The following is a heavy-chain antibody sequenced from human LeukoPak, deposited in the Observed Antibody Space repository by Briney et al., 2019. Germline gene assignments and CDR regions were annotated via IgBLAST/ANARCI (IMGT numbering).Heavy chain of an antibody. V-gene: IGHV3-23*01. CDR1: GFTFSTYA. J-gene: IGHJ4*02. CDR2: ISPGGTDT. D-gene: IGHD3-10*01. CDR3: AKRGGYETMAASDY. Sequence: PGGSLRLSCAASGFTFSTYAMSWVRQAPGKGLEWVSAISPGGTDTYYADSVKGRFTISRDNSKNTLFLQMNSLRVEDTAVYYCAKRGGYETMAASDYWGQGTLVTVSS.